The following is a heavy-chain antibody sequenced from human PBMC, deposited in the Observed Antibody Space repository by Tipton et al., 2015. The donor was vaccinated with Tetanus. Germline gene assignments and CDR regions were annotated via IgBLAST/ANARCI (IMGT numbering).Heavy chain of an antibody. CDR2: IDYFGST. Sequence: TLSLTCTASGGSISTYHWNWIRQSPGKGLEWIGYIDYFGSTKYNPSLKSRVAMSVDTSKNQFSLRLSSVTAADTAVYYCARQLWGYWFDPWGQGTRVTVSS. V-gene: IGHV4-59*08. CDR1: GGSISTYH. CDR3: ARQLWGYWFDP. J-gene: IGHJ5*02. D-gene: IGHD7-27*01.